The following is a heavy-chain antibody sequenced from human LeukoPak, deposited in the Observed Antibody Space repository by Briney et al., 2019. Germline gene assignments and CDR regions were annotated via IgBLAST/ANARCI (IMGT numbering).Heavy chain of an antibody. V-gene: IGHV3-64*01. CDR2: ISSSGDST. Sequence: GSLRLSYAASGFTFSTYAMHWVRQAPGKGLEYVSAISSSGDSTYYANSVKGRFTISRDNSKNTLYLQMGSLRPEDMAMYYCARAPREGYSGSYYDYWGQGTLVTVSS. CDR3: ARAPREGYSGSYYDY. D-gene: IGHD1-26*01. CDR1: GFTFSTYA. J-gene: IGHJ4*02.